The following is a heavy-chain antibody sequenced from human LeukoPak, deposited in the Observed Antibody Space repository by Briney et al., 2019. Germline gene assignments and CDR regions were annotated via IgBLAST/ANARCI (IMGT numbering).Heavy chain of an antibody. CDR3: AKDSKSNSIDY. CDR2: ISWNSGSI. J-gene: IGHJ4*02. Sequence: PGGSLRLSCAASGFTFDDYAMHWVRQAPGKGLEWVTGISWNSGSIGYADSVKGRLTISRDNAKNSLYLQMNSLRPEDTALYYCAKDSKSNSIDYWGQGTLVTVSS. V-gene: IGHV3-9*01. CDR1: GFTFDDYA. D-gene: IGHD4-11*01.